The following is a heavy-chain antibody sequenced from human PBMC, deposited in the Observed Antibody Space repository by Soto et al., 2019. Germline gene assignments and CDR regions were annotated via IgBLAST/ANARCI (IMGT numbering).Heavy chain of an antibody. D-gene: IGHD3-22*01. V-gene: IGHV3-23*01. J-gene: IGHJ3*02. CDR2: ITASGHNT. CDR3: AKSRDSPMIVVVVTFDAFDI. CDR1: GFTFSSYD. Sequence: GGSLRLSCGGPGFTFSSYDMSWVRQAPGKGLEWVSTITASGHNTYYADSVKGRFTISRDNSKNSLYLQMNSLRAEDTAIYYCAKSRDSPMIVVVVTFDAFDIWGQGTMVTVSS.